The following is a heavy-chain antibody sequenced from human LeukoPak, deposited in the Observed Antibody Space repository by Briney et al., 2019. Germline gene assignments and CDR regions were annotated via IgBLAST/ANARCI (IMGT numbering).Heavy chain of an antibody. CDR1: GITFSNSA. CDR2: ITKSGDQT. V-gene: IGHV3-23*01. J-gene: IGHJ3*02. CDR3: VKSAGKDGYRDVFNI. D-gene: IGHD5-24*01. Sequence: GGSLRLSCVPSGITFSNSALSWVRQAPGKGLEWVSTITKSGDQTHYADSVRGLFTISRDIFKNTLYLQMNSLRAEDTAVYHCVKSAGKDGYRDVFNIWGQGTVVTVSS.